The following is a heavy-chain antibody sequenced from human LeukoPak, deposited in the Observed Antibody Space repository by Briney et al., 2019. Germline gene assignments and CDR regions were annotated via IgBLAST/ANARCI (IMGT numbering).Heavy chain of an antibody. CDR1: GFTFSSYG. J-gene: IGHJ4*02. CDR3: AKATWGEIDY. Sequence: GGSLRLSCAASGFTFSSYGTHWVRQAPGKGLEWVAVISYDGGNKYYADSVKGRFTISRDNSKNMLYLQMNSLRAEDTAVYYCAKATWGEIDYWGQGTLVTVSS. CDR2: ISYDGGNK. D-gene: IGHD3-16*01. V-gene: IGHV3-30*18.